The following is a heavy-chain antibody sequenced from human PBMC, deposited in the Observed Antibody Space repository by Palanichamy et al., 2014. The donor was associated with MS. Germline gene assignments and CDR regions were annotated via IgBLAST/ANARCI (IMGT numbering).Heavy chain of an antibody. CDR3: ASPTHGGTAMVRY. V-gene: IGHV4-39*01. D-gene: IGHD5-18*01. CDR2: IYYSGST. CDR1: GGSISSGTYY. J-gene: IGHJ4*02. Sequence: QLQLQESGPGLVKPSETLSLTCTVSGGSISSGTYYWGWIRQPPGKGLEWIGSIYYSGSTYYNPSLKSRVTISVDTSKNQLSLRLISVTAADTAVYYCASPTHGGTAMVRYWGQGTLVTVSS.